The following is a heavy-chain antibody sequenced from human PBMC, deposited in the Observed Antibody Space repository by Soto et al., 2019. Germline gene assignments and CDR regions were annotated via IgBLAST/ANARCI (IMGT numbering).Heavy chain of an antibody. CDR3: ARAPYYYGSGSYSYLYYFDY. V-gene: IGHV4-34*01. CDR2: INHSGST. CDR1: GGSFSGYY. J-gene: IGHJ4*02. D-gene: IGHD3-10*01. Sequence: SETLSLTCAVYGGSFSGYYWSWIRQPPGKGLEWIGEINHSGSTNYNPSLKSRVTISVDTSKNQFSLKLSSVTAADTAVYYCARAPYYYGSGSYSYLYYFDYWGQGTLVTVSS.